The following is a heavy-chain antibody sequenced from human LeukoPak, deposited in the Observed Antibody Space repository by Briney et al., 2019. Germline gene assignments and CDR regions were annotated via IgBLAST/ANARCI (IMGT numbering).Heavy chain of an antibody. J-gene: IGHJ4*02. CDR2: IDSKGASA. Sequence: HPGRSLRLSCAASGFTFDDYAMHWVRQAPGKGLVWVSRIDSKGASATYADSVKGRFTVSRDNAKNTLYLEMYNLRVDDTAVYYCTTDWDSPGDYWGQGTLVTVSS. V-gene: IGHV3-9*01. CDR3: TTDWDSPGDY. D-gene: IGHD1-26*01. CDR1: GFTFDDYA.